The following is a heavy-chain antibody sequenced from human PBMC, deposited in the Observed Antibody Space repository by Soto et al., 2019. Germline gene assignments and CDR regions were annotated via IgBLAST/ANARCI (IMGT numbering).Heavy chain of an antibody. D-gene: IGHD6-6*01. V-gene: IGHV3-23*01. J-gene: IGHJ4*02. CDR3: VREASSSGLHLDH. CDR1: GFIFSNYA. CDR2: ISGSGSST. Sequence: EVQLLESGGHLVQPGGSLRLSCAASGFIFSNYAMSWVRQAPGKGLEWVSLISGSGSSTYYADSVKGRFTISRGNSKNTLYLQMNSLRAEDAAVYYCVREASSSGLHLDHWGRGTLVTVSS.